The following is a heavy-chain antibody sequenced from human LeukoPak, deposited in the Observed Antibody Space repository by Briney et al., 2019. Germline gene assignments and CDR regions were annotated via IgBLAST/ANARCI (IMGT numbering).Heavy chain of an antibody. J-gene: IGHJ4*02. CDR2: ISAYNGNT. Sequence: ASAKVSCKASGHTFTIFGISWVRQAPVQGLEWIAWISAYNGNTNYAQKLQGRVTMTTDTSTSTAYMELRSLRSDDAAVYYCARGVDGRRKLPSFDYWGQGTLVTVSS. D-gene: IGHD6-19*01. CDR3: ARGVDGRRKLPSFDY. CDR1: GHTFTIFG. V-gene: IGHV1-18*04.